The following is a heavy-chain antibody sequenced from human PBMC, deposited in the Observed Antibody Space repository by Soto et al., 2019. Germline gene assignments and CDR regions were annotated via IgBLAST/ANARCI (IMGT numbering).Heavy chain of an antibody. CDR2: ISPSGSP. D-gene: IGHD2-8*01. Sequence: QVQLQESGSRLVMPSQTLSLTCSVSRVSVSSGGYSWSWIRQAPGKGLEWIGFISPSGSPAYNPSLKRRVSISVDTSNNQISLELSSVTAADTAVYYCTRGVLAWGPGTLVTVSS. CDR1: RVSVSSGGYS. CDR3: TRGVLA. V-gene: IGHV4-30-2*01. J-gene: IGHJ5*02.